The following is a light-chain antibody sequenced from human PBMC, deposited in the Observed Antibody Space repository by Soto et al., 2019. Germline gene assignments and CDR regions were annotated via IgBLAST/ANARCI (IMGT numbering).Light chain of an antibody. CDR3: QPYRDWPLT. CDR1: QSVGNN. CDR2: ATS. V-gene: IGKV3-15*01. J-gene: IGKJ4*01. Sequence: EIVLTQSPATLSVSPGERATLSCRASQSVGNNFAWYQQKPGQAPRLLIFATSTRATGVPARFSGSGSGTEFTHTNSSLQSEDSAVYYCQPYRDWPLTHGGGAKVEIE.